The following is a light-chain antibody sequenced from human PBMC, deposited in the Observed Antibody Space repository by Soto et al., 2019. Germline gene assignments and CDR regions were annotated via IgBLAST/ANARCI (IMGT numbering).Light chain of an antibody. Sequence: EIVLTQSPGTLSLSPGERATLSCRAGQSVSSNYLAWYQQKPGQAPRLLIYGASGRATGIPDRFSGSGSGTDFTLTISRLEPEDNAVYYCQQYGSSLPYTFGQGTKVDIK. CDR3: QQYGSSLPYT. CDR1: QSVSSNY. J-gene: IGKJ2*01. V-gene: IGKV3-20*01. CDR2: GAS.